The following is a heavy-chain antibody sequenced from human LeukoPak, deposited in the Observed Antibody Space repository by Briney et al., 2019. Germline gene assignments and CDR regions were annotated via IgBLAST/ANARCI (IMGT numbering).Heavy chain of an antibody. Sequence: QSSETLSLTCTVSGGSISSYYWSWTRQPPGRGLEWIGYIYYSGSTNYNPSLKSRVTISVDTSKNQFSLKLSSVTAADTAVYYCARAMTTVTPIDYWGQGTLVTVSS. CDR1: GGSISSYY. CDR2: IYYSGST. CDR3: ARAMTTVTPIDY. J-gene: IGHJ4*02. D-gene: IGHD4-17*01. V-gene: IGHV4-59*01.